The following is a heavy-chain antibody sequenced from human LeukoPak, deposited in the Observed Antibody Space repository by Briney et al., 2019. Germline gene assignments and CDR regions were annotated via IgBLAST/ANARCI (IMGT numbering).Heavy chain of an antibody. Sequence: SETLSLTCAVSGGSFSSYYWSWIRQPPGKGLEWIGYIYYSGSTNYNPSLKSRVTISVDTSKNQFSLKLSSVTAADTAVYYCARQPGRYYYDSSGQYYFDYWGQGTLVTVSS. CDR1: GGSFSSYY. J-gene: IGHJ4*02. CDR3: ARQPGRYYYDSSGQYYFDY. D-gene: IGHD3-22*01. V-gene: IGHV4-59*08. CDR2: IYYSGST.